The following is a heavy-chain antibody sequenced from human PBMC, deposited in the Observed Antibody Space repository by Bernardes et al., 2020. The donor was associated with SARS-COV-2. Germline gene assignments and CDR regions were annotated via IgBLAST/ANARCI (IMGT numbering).Heavy chain of an antibody. CDR3: ARVDFSNLYYFDY. J-gene: IGHJ4*02. D-gene: IGHD4-4*01. V-gene: IGHV3-21*06. CDR1: GFTFSSYT. CDR2: ISTSSSYI. Sequence: GGSLRLSCAASGFTFSSYTMNWVRQAPGKGLEWISSISTSSSYISYSDSVRGRFTISRDNAKNSVPLQMNSLRAEDTAVYYCARVDFSNLYYFDYWSQVTPVTVSS.